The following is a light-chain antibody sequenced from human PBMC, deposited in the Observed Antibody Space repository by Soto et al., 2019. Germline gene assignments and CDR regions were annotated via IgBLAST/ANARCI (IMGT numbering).Light chain of an antibody. Sequence: QSVLTQSSSASASLGSSVKLTCTLSSGHSSYIIAWHQQQPGKAPRYLMKLEGSGSYNKGSGVPDRFSGSSSGADRYLTISNLPSEDEADYYCETWDSNTVVFGGGTKVTVL. V-gene: IGLV4-60*03. CDR3: ETWDSNTVV. CDR2: LEGSGSY. CDR1: SGHSSYI. J-gene: IGLJ2*01.